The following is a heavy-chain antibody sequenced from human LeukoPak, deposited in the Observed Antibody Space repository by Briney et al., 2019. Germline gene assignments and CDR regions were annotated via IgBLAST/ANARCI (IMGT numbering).Heavy chain of an antibody. V-gene: IGHV3-21*05. D-gene: IGHD3-9*01. CDR2: ISSSSSYI. CDR1: GFTFSSYE. J-gene: IGHJ4*02. Sequence: GGSLRLSCAGSGFTFSSYEMNWVRQAPGKGLEWVSYISSSSSYIYYADSVKGRFTISRDNAKNSLYLQMSSLRAEDTAVYYCARLYDILTGAFDYWGQGTLVTVSS. CDR3: ARLYDILTGAFDY.